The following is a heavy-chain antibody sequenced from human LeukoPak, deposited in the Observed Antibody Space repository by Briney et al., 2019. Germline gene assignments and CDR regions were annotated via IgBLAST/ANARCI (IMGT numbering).Heavy chain of an antibody. D-gene: IGHD4-11*01. J-gene: IGHJ4*02. CDR3: ARQGPLTTAVTTRTNPFDY. CDR2: IYYSGST. Sequence: SETLSLTCTVSGGSISSSYWSWIRQPPGKGLEWIGYIYYSGSTNYNPSLKSRVTISVDTSKNQYSLKLNSVTAADTAVYYCARQGPLTTAVTTRTNPFDYWGQGTLVSVSS. V-gene: IGHV4-59*08. CDR1: GGSISSSY.